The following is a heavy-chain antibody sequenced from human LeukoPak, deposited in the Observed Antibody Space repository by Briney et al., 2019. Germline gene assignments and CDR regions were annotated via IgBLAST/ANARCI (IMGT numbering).Heavy chain of an antibody. Sequence: GASVKVSCKASGGTFSSYAISWVRQAPGQGLEWMGGIIPIFGTANYAQKFQGRVTITADESTSTAYMELSSLRSEDTAVYYCALRPGDYGDYETWFDPWGQGTLATDSS. CDR3: ALRPGDYGDYETWFDP. CDR2: IIPIFGTA. V-gene: IGHV1-69*13. CDR1: GGTFSSYA. D-gene: IGHD4-17*01. J-gene: IGHJ5*02.